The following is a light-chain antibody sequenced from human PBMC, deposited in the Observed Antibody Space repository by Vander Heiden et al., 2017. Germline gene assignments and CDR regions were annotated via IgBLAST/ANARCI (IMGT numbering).Light chain of an antibody. J-gene: IGKJ2*01. CDR1: QNKRIN. CDR2: RAS. CDR3: HQTYSTPYT. V-gene: IGKV1-39*01. Sequence: DIQVTPSPPSFSASIGDRVTITSRASQNKRINLNWYQQKPGKAPKLLIYRASNLQSGVPATFSGSGSGTDFTLTITSLQPEDFATYFCHQTYSTPYTFGQGTKLEI.